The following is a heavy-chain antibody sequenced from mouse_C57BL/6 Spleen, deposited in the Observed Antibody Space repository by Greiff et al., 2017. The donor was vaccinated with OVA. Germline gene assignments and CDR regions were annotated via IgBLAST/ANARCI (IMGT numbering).Heavy chain of an antibody. D-gene: IGHD4-1*01. J-gene: IGHJ4*01. CDR2: IRNKANGYTT. Sequence: EVKVEESGGGLVQPGGSLSVSGVGSGVARTYYDMSWVRQPPGKALEWLGFIRNKANGYTTEYSASVKGRFTISRDNSQSILYLQMNALRAEDSATYYCARSAGTWDYAMDYWGQGTSVTVSS. V-gene: IGHV7-3*01. CDR3: ARSAGTWDYAMDY. CDR1: GVARTYYD.